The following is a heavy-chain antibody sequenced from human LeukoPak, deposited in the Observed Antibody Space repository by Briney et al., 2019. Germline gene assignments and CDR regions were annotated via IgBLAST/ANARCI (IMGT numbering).Heavy chain of an antibody. CDR3: ARVPDPNFYDRSGFDY. V-gene: IGHV4-31*03. J-gene: IGHJ4*02. CDR1: GASLSSSSDY. Sequence: SETLSLTCTVSGASLSSSSDYWGWIRQPPGKGLEWIGYIHYSGSTYYNPSLKSRLIISVDTSKNQFSLNLTSVTAADTAVYYCARVPDPNFYDRSGFDYWGQGTLITVSS. CDR2: IHYSGST. D-gene: IGHD3-22*01.